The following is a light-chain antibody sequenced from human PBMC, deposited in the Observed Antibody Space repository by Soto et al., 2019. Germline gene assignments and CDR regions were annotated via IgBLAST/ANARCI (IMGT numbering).Light chain of an antibody. Sequence: DIQMTQSASSLSASVRYRVTITCRTSHGTSNYLAWYQQKPGKVPKLLIYAASTLQSGVPSRFSGSGSGTDFTLTISSLQPEDVATYYCQKYDSAPWTFGQGTKVEIK. CDR2: AAS. CDR3: QKYDSAPWT. CDR1: HGTSNY. V-gene: IGKV1-27*01. J-gene: IGKJ1*01.